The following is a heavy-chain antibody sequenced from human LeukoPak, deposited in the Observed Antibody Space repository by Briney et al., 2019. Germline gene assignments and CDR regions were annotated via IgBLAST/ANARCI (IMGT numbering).Heavy chain of an antibody. Sequence: GGSLRLSCAASGFTFSSYVMNWVRQAPGKGLEWVSAIISSSSSIYYADSVEGRFTISRDNAKNSLYLQMNSLRAEDTAVYYCARDRKEWGFDYWGQGTLVTVSS. V-gene: IGHV3-21*04. D-gene: IGHD2-8*01. CDR3: ARDRKEWGFDY. J-gene: IGHJ4*02. CDR1: GFTFSSYV. CDR2: IISSSSSI.